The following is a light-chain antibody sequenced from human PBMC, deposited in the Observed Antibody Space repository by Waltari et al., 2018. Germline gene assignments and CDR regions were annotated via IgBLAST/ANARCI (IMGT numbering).Light chain of an antibody. CDR1: ASNLGNNL. V-gene: IGLV1-44*01. Sequence: QSVLPQPPSVSGTPGQRVTIPCSGCASNLGNNLVNRSQQFPGKAPKLLIYRSDQRPSGAPDRFSGSKSGTSASLAISGLQSEDEADYYCAAWDDSLNGRWVFGGGTKVTVL. CDR2: RSD. CDR3: AAWDDSLNGRWV. J-gene: IGLJ3*02.